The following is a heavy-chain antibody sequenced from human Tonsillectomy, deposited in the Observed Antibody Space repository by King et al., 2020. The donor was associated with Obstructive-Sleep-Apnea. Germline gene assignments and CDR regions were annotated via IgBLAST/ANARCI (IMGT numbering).Heavy chain of an antibody. J-gene: IGHJ6*02. Sequence: VQLVESGGGLVKPGGSLSLSCAASGFTFSYYGMNWVRQAPGKGLEWVSSISSSSSYIYYADSVKGRFTIARDNAKKSLYLQMNSLRAEDTAVYYCAREVWVFCGGDCYSQGWYYYGMDVWGQGTTVTVSS. CDR2: ISSSSSYI. V-gene: IGHV3-21*01. CDR1: GFTFSYYG. CDR3: AREVWVFCGGDCYSQGWYYYGMDV. D-gene: IGHD2-21*02.